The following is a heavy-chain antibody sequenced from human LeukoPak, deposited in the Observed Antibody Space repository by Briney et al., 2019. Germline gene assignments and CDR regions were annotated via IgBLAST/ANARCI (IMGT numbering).Heavy chain of an antibody. J-gene: IGHJ4*02. CDR2: ISGSSSTI. CDR3: ARDGGYYYDSSGDY. V-gene: IGHV3-48*01. D-gene: IGHD3-22*01. Sequence: GGSLRLSCAASGFTFSSYSMNWVRQAPGKGLEWVSYISGSSSTIYYADSVKGRFTISRDNAKNSLYLQMNSLRAEDTAVYYCARDGGYYYDSSGDYWGQGTLVTVSS. CDR1: GFTFSSYS.